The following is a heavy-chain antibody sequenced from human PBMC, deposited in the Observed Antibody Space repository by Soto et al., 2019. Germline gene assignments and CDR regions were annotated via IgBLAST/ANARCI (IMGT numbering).Heavy chain of an antibody. CDR1: GFTFSDYS. V-gene: IGHV3-7*01. Sequence: RRLSCAASGFTFSDYSMSWVRQSPGKGLEGVANIKQDGGEEDYVGSVKGRLIISRDNAKSSLYLQMNSLRVEDTAVYYCARVYYDSRGPTKYRAFDFWGQGTMVTVSS. D-gene: IGHD3-22*01. J-gene: IGHJ3*01. CDR2: IKQDGGEE. CDR3: ARVYYDSRGPTKYRAFDF.